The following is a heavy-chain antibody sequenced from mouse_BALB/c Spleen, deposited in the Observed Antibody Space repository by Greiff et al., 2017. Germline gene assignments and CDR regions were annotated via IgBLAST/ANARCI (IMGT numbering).Heavy chain of an antibody. D-gene: IGHD1-1*02. CDR3: ARDRFGGGYYFDY. J-gene: IGHJ2*01. V-gene: IGHV2-9*02. Sequence: QVHVKQSGPGLVAPSQSLSITCTVSGFSLTSYGVHWVRQPPGKGLEWLGVIWAGGSTNYNSALMSRLSISKDNSKSQVFLKMNSLQTDDTAMYYCARDRFGGGYYFDYWGQGTTLTVSS. CDR2: IWAGGST. CDR1: GFSLTSYG.